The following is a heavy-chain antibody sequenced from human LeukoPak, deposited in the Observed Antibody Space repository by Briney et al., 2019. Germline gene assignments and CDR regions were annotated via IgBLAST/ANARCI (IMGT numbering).Heavy chain of an antibody. Sequence: AGGSLRLSCAASGFTFDDYAMHWVRQAPGKGLEWVAFIRYDGSNKYYADSVKGRFTISRDNSKNTLYLQMNSLRAEDTAVYYCAKDGVWFGEFHDAFDIWGQGTMVTVSS. J-gene: IGHJ3*02. D-gene: IGHD3-10*01. V-gene: IGHV3-30*02. CDR2: IRYDGSNK. CDR3: AKDGVWFGEFHDAFDI. CDR1: GFTFDDYA.